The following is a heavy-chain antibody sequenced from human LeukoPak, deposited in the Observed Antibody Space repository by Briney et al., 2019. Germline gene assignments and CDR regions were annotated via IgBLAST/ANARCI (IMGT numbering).Heavy chain of an antibody. CDR3: ARSMGITGTTGYFQH. CDR2: INPNSGGT. CDR1: GYTFTGYY. D-gene: IGHD1-7*01. Sequence: ASVKVSCKASGYTFTGYYMHWVRQAPGQGLEWMGWINPNSGGTNYAQKFQGRVTMTRDTSISTAYMELSRLRSEDTAVYYCARSMGITGTTGYFQHWGQGTLVTVSS. V-gene: IGHV1-2*02. J-gene: IGHJ1*01.